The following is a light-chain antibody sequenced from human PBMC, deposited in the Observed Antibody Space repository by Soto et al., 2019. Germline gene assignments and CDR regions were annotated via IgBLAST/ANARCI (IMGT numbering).Light chain of an antibody. CDR3: QQSFT. CDR1: QSVSSSY. V-gene: IGKV3-20*01. Sequence: EIVLTQSPGTLSLSPGERATLSCRASQSVSSSYLAWYQQKPGQAPRLLIYGASSRATGIPDRFSGSGSGTDFPLTISRLEPEDFAVYYCQQSFTFGGGTKVEIK. CDR2: GAS. J-gene: IGKJ4*01.